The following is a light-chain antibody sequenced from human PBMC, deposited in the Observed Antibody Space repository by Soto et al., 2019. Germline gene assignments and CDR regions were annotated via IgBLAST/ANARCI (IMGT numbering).Light chain of an antibody. Sequence: DIQMTRSPSSLYASVRDRVTITCRARQSISSYLNWYQQKPGKAPKPLIYAASRLQSGVPSRFSGSGSGTDFTLTISRLQPEDFATYYCQQKYSTPEKFGQGTKVEMK. J-gene: IGKJ1*01. CDR1: QSISSY. CDR3: QQKYSTPEK. CDR2: AAS. V-gene: IGKV1-39*01.